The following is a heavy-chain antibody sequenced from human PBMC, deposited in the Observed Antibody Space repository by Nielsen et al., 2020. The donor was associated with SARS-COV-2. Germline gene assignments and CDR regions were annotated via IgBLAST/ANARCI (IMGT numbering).Heavy chain of an antibody. Sequence: SCAISGDSVSSSSAAWNWIRQSPSRGLEWLGRTYYRSKWYNDYAVSVKSRITINPDTSKNQFSLQLNSVTPEDTAVYYCARGYSIAVAGTTGWFDPWGQGTLVTVSS. CDR3: ARGYSIAVAGTTGWFDP. D-gene: IGHD6-19*01. CDR2: TYYRSKWYN. J-gene: IGHJ5*02. V-gene: IGHV6-1*01. CDR1: GDSVSSSSAA.